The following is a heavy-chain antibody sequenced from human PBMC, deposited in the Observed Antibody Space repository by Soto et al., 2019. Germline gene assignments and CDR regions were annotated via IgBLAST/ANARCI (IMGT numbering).Heavy chain of an antibody. CDR2: IIPIFGTA. CDR3: ARDRTTVSPPYYYYGMDV. J-gene: IGHJ6*02. V-gene: IGHV1-69*01. D-gene: IGHD4-17*01. Sequence: QVQLVQSGAEVKKPGSSVKVSCKASGGTFSSYAISWARQAPGQGLEWMGGIIPIFGTANYAQKFQGRVTITADESTSTAYMELSSLRSEDTAVYYCARDRTTVSPPYYYYGMDVWGQGTTVTVSS. CDR1: GGTFSSYA.